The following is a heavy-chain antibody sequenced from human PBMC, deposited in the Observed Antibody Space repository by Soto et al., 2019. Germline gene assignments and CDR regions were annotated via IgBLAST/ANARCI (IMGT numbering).Heavy chain of an antibody. J-gene: IGHJ4*02. CDR1: GFTFSNYG. V-gene: IGHV3-73*01. D-gene: IGHD2-21*02. Sequence: GGSLRLSCAASGFTFSNYGMHWVRQASGKGLEWVGRIRSKANSYATAYAASVKGRFTISRDDSKNTAYLQMNSLKTEDTAVYYCTPMAIVVVTDIGNWGQGTLVTVSS. CDR2: IRSKANSYAT. CDR3: TPMAIVVVTDIGN.